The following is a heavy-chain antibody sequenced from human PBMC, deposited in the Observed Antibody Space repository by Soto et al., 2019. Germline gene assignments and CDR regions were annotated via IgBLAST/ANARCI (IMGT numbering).Heavy chain of an antibody. CDR2: ISYDGSNE. V-gene: IGHV3-30*18. CDR1: GFTFSSYG. Sequence: QVQLVESGGGVVQPGRSLRLSCAASGFTFSSYGMHWVRQAPGKGLEWVALISYDGSNEDYADSVKGRFTISRDNSKKTLYLQMNSLRPEDTAVYYSAKDLEWLVLRYAMDVWGQGTTVTVSS. J-gene: IGHJ6*02. D-gene: IGHD6-19*01. CDR3: AKDLEWLVLRYAMDV.